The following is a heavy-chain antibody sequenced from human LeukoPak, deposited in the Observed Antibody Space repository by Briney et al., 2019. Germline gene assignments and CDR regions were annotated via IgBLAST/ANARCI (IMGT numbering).Heavy chain of an antibody. CDR1: GFTVSSNS. D-gene: IGHD6-19*01. Sequence: GGSLRLSCTVSGFTVSSNSMSWVRQAPGKGLEWVSFIYSDNTHYSDSVKGRFTISRDNSKNTLYLQMNSLRAEDTAVYYCAKEGGQWLVLPKNYFDYWGQGTLVTVSS. CDR2: IYSDNT. CDR3: AKEGGQWLVLPKNYFDY. V-gene: IGHV3-53*01. J-gene: IGHJ4*02.